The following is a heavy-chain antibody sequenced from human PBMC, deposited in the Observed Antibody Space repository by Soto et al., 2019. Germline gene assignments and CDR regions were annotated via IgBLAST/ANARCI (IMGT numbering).Heavy chain of an antibody. CDR2: INPSGGST. J-gene: IGHJ5*02. Sequence: QVQLVQSGAEVKKPGASVKVSCKASGYTFTSYYMHWVRQAPGQGLEWMGIINPSGGSTSYAQKFQGXXTXTTXTSTSTVYMELSSLRSEDTAVYYCARDQSSGWFDPWGQGTLVTVSS. V-gene: IGHV1-46*01. CDR1: GYTFTSYY. CDR3: ARDQSSGWFDP. D-gene: IGHD6-25*01.